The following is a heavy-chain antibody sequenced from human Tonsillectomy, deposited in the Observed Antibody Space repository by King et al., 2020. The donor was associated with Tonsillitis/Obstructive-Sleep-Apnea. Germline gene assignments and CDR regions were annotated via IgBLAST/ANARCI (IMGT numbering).Heavy chain of an antibody. J-gene: IGHJ4*02. CDR1: GFTFRHYW. Sequence: VKLVESGGGLVQPGWSLRLSCAASGFTFRHYWMNWVRQAPGKGLEWVANIKYDGSEKDYVDSVKGRFTISRDNAKNSLYLQMNNLRAQDTAVYYCARDHVHDYWGQGTLVTVSS. V-gene: IGHV3-7*04. CDR2: IKYDGSEK. CDR3: ARDHVHDY.